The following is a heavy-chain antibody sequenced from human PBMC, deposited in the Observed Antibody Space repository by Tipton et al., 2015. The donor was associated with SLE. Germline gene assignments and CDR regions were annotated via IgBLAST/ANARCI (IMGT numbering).Heavy chain of an antibody. V-gene: IGHV3-33*01. D-gene: IGHD2-15*01. CDR2: IWYDGSNK. CDR3: ARENWWKFDS. CDR1: GFTFSSYG. Sequence: RSLRLSCAASGFTFSSYGMHWVRQAPGKGLEWVAVIWYDGSNKYYADSVKGRFTISRDNSKNTLYLQMNNLRAEDTAVYYCARENWWKFDSWGQGTQVTVSS. J-gene: IGHJ5*01.